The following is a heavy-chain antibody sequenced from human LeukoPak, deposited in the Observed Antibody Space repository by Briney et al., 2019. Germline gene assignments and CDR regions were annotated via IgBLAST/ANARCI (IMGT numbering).Heavy chain of an antibody. Sequence: GGSLRLSCAASGFTFSNAWMNWVRQASGKGLEWVGRIKSKTDGGTTDYAAPVKGRFTISRDDSKNTLYLQMNSLKTEDTAVYYCTTRGGRQYYYYGMDVWGQGTTVTVSS. CDR2: IKSKTDGGTT. CDR3: TTRGGRQYYYYGMDV. J-gene: IGHJ6*02. CDR1: GFTFSNAW. D-gene: IGHD6-25*01. V-gene: IGHV3-15*07.